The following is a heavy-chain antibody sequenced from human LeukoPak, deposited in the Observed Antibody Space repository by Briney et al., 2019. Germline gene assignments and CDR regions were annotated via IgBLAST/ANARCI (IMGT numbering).Heavy chain of an antibody. CDR2: IYYSGST. D-gene: IGHD1-26*01. Sequence: SETLSLTCTVSGGSISSYYWSWIRQPPGKGLGWIGYIYYSGSTNYNPSLKSRVTISVDTSKNQFSLKLSSVTAADTAVYYCARARRIVGATGWFDPWGQGTLVTVSS. J-gene: IGHJ5*02. CDR1: GGSISSYY. CDR3: ARARRIVGATGWFDP. V-gene: IGHV4-59*01.